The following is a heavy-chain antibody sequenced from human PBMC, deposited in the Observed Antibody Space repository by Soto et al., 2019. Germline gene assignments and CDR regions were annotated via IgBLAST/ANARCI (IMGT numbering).Heavy chain of an antibody. V-gene: IGHV3-23*01. CDR2: ITGGGDTT. Sequence: GGSLRLSCAASGFTFSNYAMTWVRQAPGRGLEWVSVITGGGDTTYYADSVKGRFTISRDNSKNTLSLQMNSLRAEDTALYYCAKRDRSNWSYFDFWGQGTRVTVSS. CDR1: GFTFSNYA. CDR3: AKRDRSNWSYFDF. J-gene: IGHJ4*02. D-gene: IGHD1-20*01.